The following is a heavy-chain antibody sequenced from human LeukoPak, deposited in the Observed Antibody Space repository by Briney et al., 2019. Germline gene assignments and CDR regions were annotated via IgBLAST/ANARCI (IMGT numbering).Heavy chain of an antibody. CDR2: LSYDDTNE. CDR3: ARDRRDGNNLAFHFDY. J-gene: IGHJ4*02. CDR1: EFIFSRYA. V-gene: IGHV3-30*04. Sequence: GGSLRLSCAASEFIFSRYAMHWVRQAPGKGLEWVAILSYDDTNEYYADSVAGRFTISRDNSKNTLYPQMNSLRPDDTAVYYCARDRRDGNNLAFHFDYWGQGTLVTVSS. D-gene: IGHD5-24*01.